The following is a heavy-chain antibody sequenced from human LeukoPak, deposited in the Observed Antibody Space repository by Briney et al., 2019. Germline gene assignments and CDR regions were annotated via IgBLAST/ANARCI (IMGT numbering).Heavy chain of an antibody. D-gene: IGHD3-22*01. V-gene: IGHV5-51*01. Sequence: GESLKISCKGSGYSFANSWIAWVRQMPGKGLEWMGIIYPGDSDTRYSPSFQGQVTISADKSISTAYLQWSSLKASDTAMYYCARHDSEDAFDIWGQGTMVTVSS. J-gene: IGHJ3*02. CDR1: GYSFANSW. CDR3: ARHDSEDAFDI. CDR2: IYPGDSDT.